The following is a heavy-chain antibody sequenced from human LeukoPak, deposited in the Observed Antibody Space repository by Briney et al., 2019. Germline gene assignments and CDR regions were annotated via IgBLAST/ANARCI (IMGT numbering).Heavy chain of an antibody. Sequence: GGSLRLPCAASGFTFSSYAMSWVRQAPGKGLEWVSAISGSGGSTYYADSVKGRFTISRDNSKNTLYLQMNSLRAEDTAVYYCAKKLNRYYYDSSGSDYWGQGTLVTVSS. CDR2: ISGSGGST. CDR3: AKKLNRYYYDSSGSDY. V-gene: IGHV3-23*01. CDR1: GFTFSSYA. D-gene: IGHD3-22*01. J-gene: IGHJ4*02.